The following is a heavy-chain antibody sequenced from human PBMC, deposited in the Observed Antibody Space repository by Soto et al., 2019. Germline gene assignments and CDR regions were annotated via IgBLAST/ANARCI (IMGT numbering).Heavy chain of an antibody. CDR2: IYYSGST. V-gene: IGHV4-31*03. CDR1: GGSISSGGYY. J-gene: IGHJ6*02. Sequence: SETLSLTCTVSGGSISSGGYYWSWSRQHPGKGLEWIGYIYYSGSTYYNPSLKSRVTISVDTSKNQFSLKLSSVTAADTAVYYCARDMVVVDGYYSYGMDVWGQGTTVTVSS. D-gene: IGHD2-15*01. CDR3: ARDMVVVDGYYSYGMDV.